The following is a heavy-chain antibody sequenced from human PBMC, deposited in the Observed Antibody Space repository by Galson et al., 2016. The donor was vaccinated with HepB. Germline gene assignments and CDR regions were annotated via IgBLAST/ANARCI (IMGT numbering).Heavy chain of an antibody. V-gene: IGHV3-23*01. D-gene: IGHD2-2*01. Sequence: SLRLSCAASGFTFTTYAINWFRQTPGKGLEWVSAISTNGDTTFYADSVKGRFSVFRDNSRYAVYLQMNTLRAEDTAVYYCANADQSSYFDYWGQGTLVTVSS. J-gene: IGHJ4*02. CDR2: ISTNGDTT. CDR3: ANADQSSYFDY. CDR1: GFTFTTYA.